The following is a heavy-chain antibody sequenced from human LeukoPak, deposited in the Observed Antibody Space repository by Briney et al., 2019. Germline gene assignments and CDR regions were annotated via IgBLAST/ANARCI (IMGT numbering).Heavy chain of an antibody. CDR1: GGSISSSNW. V-gene: IGHV4-4*02. J-gene: IGHJ4*02. CDR2: IYHSGST. CDR3: ARRLGGSGSYYY. Sequence: SETLSLTCAVSGGSISSSNWWSWVRQPPGKGLEWIGEIYHSGSTNYNPSLKSRVTISVDKSKNQFSLKLRSVTAADTAVYYCARRLGGSGSYYYWGQGTLVTVSS. D-gene: IGHD3-10*01.